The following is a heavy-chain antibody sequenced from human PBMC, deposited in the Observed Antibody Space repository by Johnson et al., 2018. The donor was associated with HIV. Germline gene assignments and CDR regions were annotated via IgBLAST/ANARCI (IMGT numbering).Heavy chain of an antibody. CDR1: GFTFSSYA. CDR3: ARDGRTGTMILNAFDI. J-gene: IGHJ3*02. CDR2: ISYDGSTK. Sequence: QVQLVESGGGVVQPGRSLRLSCAASGFTFSSYAMHWVRQAPGKGLEWVAVISYDGSTKYYEDSVKGRFTISRDKSKNTLYLQMNSLRAEDTAVYYRARDGRTGTMILNAFDIWGQGTMVTVSS. D-gene: IGHD1-7*01. V-gene: IGHV3-30-3*01.